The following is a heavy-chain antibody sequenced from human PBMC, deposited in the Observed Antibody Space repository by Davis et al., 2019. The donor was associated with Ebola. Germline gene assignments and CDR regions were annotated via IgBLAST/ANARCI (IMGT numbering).Heavy chain of an antibody. D-gene: IGHD1-26*01. J-gene: IGHJ5*02. V-gene: IGHV4-59*01. CDR2: IYYSGST. CDR1: GGSISSYY. CDR3: ARVGGSILWFDP. Sequence: PSETLSLTCTVSGGSISSYYWSWIRQPPGKGLEWIGYIYYSGSTNYNPSLKSRVTISVDTSKNQFSLKLSSVTAADTAVYYCARVGGSILWFDPWGQGTLVTVSS.